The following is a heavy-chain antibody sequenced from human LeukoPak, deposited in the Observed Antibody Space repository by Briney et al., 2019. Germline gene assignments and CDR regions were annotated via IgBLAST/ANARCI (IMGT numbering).Heavy chain of an antibody. CDR2: IRYDGSNK. CDR3: ARETPDSYYFDY. CDR1: GFTFSSYG. J-gene: IGHJ4*02. Sequence: PGGSLRLSCAASGFTFSSYGMHWVRQAPGKGLEWVAFIRYDGSNKYYADSVKGRFTISRDNSKNTLYLQMNSLRAGDTAVYYCARETPDSYYFDYWGQGTLVTVSS. D-gene: IGHD3-22*01. V-gene: IGHV3-30*02.